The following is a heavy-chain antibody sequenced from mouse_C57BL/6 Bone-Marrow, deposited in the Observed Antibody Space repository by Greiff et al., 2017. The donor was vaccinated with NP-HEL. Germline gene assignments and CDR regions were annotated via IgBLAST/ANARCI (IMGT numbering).Heavy chain of an antibody. CDR3: APQFITTSRGYFDY. V-gene: IGHV1-74*01. D-gene: IGHD1-1*01. J-gene: IGHJ2*01. CDR2: IHPSDSDT. Sequence: QVQLQQPGAELVKPGASVKVSCKASGYTFTSYWMHWVKQRPGQGLEWIGRIHPSDSDTNYNQKFKGKATLTVDKSSSTAYMQLRILTSEYSAVYYCAPQFITTSRGYFDYWGQGTTLTVSS. CDR1: GYTFTSYW.